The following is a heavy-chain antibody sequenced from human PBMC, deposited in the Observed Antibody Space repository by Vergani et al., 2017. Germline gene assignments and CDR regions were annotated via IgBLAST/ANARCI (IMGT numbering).Heavy chain of an antibody. V-gene: IGHV1-69*06. J-gene: IGHJ6*02. CDR1: GGTFSSYA. D-gene: IGHD2-2*01. CDR2: IIPIFGSA. CDR3: ARVSRCSSASCLRSYYYYYGMDV. Sequence: VQLVQSGAEVKKPGSSVKVSCKASGGTFSSYAISWVRQAPGQGLEWMGGIIPIFGSANYAQKFQGRVTITADKSTSTAYMELSSLRSEDTAVYYCARVSRCSSASCLRSYYYYYGMDVWGQGTTVTVSS.